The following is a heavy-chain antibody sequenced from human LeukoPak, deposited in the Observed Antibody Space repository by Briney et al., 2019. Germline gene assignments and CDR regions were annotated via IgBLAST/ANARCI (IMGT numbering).Heavy chain of an antibody. Sequence: GGSLRLSCAASGFTFSSYAMSWVRQAPRKGLEWVSAISGGGGSTYYADSVKGRYTISRDNSKNTLYLQLNSLRAEDTAVYYFATSLLEWFPYCDYWGQGTLVTVSS. CDR3: ATSLLEWFPYCDY. J-gene: IGHJ4*02. CDR2: ISGGGGST. V-gene: IGHV3-23*01. CDR1: GFTFSSYA. D-gene: IGHD3-3*01.